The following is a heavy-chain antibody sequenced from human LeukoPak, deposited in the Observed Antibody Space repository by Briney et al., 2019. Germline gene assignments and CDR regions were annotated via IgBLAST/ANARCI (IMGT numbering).Heavy chain of an antibody. J-gene: IGHJ3*02. CDR2: IYYSGST. CDR1: GGSISSYY. Sequence: SSETLSLTCTVSGGSISSYYWSWIRQPPGKGLEWIGYIYYSGSTNYNPSLKSRVTISVDTSKNQFSLKLSSVTAADTAVYYCARVYYGSGSHPLNDAFDIWGQGTMVTVSS. V-gene: IGHV4-59*01. CDR3: ARVYYGSGSHPLNDAFDI. D-gene: IGHD3-10*01.